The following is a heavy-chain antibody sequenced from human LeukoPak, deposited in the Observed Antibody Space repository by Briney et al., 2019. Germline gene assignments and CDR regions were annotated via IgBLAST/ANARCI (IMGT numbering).Heavy chain of an antibody. Sequence: GGSLRLSCAASGFTFSSYWMSWVRRAPGKGLEWVANIKQDGSEKYYVDSVKGRFTISRDNSKNTLYLQMNSLRAEDTAVYYCAKAQWELLPLGFNYFDYWGQGTLVTVSS. CDR1: GFTFSSYW. V-gene: IGHV3-7*03. D-gene: IGHD1-26*01. CDR2: IKQDGSEK. CDR3: AKAQWELLPLGFNYFDY. J-gene: IGHJ4*02.